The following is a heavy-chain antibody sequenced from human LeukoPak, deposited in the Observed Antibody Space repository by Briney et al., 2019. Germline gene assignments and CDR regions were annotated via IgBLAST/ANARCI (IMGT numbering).Heavy chain of an antibody. V-gene: IGHV4-38-2*02. Sequence: PSETLSLTCAVSGYSISSGYYWGWIRQPPGKGLEWIGSIYYSGSTYYNPSLKSRVTMSVDTSKKEFSLKVGSVTAADTATYFCARDGGLAITGHAALHIWGPGTTVIVSS. J-gene: IGHJ3*02. CDR3: ARDGGLAITGHAALHI. CDR1: GYSISSGYY. D-gene: IGHD3-16*01. CDR2: IYYSGST.